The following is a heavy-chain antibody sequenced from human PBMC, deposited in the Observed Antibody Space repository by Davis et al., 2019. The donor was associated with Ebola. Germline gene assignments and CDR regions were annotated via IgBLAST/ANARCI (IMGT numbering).Heavy chain of an antibody. D-gene: IGHD3-3*01. CDR1: GGSFNGYV. Sequence: MPSETLSLTCSVSGGSFNGYVWSWVRQSPGKGLEWLGEVNHVGYTKYNPSLKSRVTISVDTSRNRFSLRLNSVTAADTAVYYCARVDYDFWSGCVDYWGQGTLITVSS. CDR2: VNHVGYT. CDR3: ARVDYDFWSGCVDY. V-gene: IGHV4-34*01. J-gene: IGHJ4*02.